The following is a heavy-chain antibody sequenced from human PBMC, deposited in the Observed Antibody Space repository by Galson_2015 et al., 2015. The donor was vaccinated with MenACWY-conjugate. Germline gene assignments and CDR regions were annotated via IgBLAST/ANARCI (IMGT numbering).Heavy chain of an antibody. CDR2: IDPHNSNT. V-gene: IGHV5-51*01. CDR3: ARHPPGGRGMDV. Sequence: QSGAEVKKPGESLKISCKGSGYSFTNYWIGWVRQMPRRGLEWMGLIDPHNSNTRYSPSFQGQVTISADESISTAFLQWSSLKASGTAMYYCARHPPGGRGMDVWGRGTTVTVSS. J-gene: IGHJ6*02. D-gene: IGHD1-26*01. CDR1: GYSFTNYW.